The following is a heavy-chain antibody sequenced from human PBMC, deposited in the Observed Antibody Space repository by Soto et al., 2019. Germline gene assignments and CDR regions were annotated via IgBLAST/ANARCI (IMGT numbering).Heavy chain of an antibody. Sequence: PSETLSLTCTVSGGSISSSTYYWGWIRQPPGKGLEWIGNIYYTGRTYYNPSLKSRVTISVDTSKNQFSLKLSSVTAADTAVYHCARLGVKGYSSSWYTIDYWGQGTLVTVSS. J-gene: IGHJ4*02. D-gene: IGHD6-13*01. CDR2: IYYTGRT. V-gene: IGHV4-39*01. CDR3: ARLGVKGYSSSWYTIDY. CDR1: GGSISSSTYY.